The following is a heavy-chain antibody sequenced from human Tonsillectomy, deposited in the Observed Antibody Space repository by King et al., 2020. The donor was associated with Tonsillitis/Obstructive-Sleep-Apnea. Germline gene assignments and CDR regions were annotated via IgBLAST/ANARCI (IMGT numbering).Heavy chain of an antibody. CDR1: GGSFSVYY. V-gene: IGHV4-34*01. D-gene: IGHD2-15*01. CDR2: INHSGST. Sequence: VQLQQWGAGLLKPSETLSLTCAVYGGSFSVYYWSWIRQPPGKGLEWIGEINHSGSTNYNPSLKGRVSVSVDTSKNQFSLNLNSVTAADTAVYYCARGFSRCSGGSCYSGHWFDPWGQGTLVTVSS. CDR3: ARGFSRCSGGSCYSGHWFDP. J-gene: IGHJ5*02.